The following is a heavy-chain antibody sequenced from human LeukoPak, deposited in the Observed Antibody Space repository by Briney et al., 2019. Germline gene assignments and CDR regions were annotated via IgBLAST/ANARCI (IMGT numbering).Heavy chain of an antibody. CDR1: GGSISSSGYY. J-gene: IGHJ6*02. D-gene: IGHD2-8*01. CDR3: ARMYGGNYYGMDV. V-gene: IGHV4-61*08. CDR2: IYYSGST. Sequence: SETLSLTCTVSGGSISSSGYYWSWIRQPPGKGLEWIGYIYYSGSTNYNPSLKSRVTISVDTSKNQFSLKLSSVTAADTAVYYCARMYGGNYYGMDVWGQGTTVTVSS.